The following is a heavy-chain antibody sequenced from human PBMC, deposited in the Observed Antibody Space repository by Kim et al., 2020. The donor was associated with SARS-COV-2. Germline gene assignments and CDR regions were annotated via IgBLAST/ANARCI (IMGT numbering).Heavy chain of an antibody. CDR2: T. CDR3: STGGKGNAMDV. V-gene: IGHV3-15*01. Sequence: TDYAAPVKDRFTISRDDSKATLFLQMNSRKTDDTAVYYCSTGGKGNAMDVWGQGTTVTVSS. J-gene: IGHJ6*02.